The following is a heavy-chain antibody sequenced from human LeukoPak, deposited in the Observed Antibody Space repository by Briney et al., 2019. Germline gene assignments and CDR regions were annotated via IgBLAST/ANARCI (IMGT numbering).Heavy chain of an antibody. D-gene: IGHD6-13*01. J-gene: IGHJ4*02. V-gene: IGHV4-38-2*02. CDR1: DYSINSAYY. CDR2: IYHSGST. CDR3: ARRPPGSPMDY. Sequence: MPSETLSLTCTVSDYSINSAYYWGWIRQPPVKGLEWIGSIYHSGSTYYNPSLKSRVTISVDTSKNQFSLKLSSVTAADTAVYYCARRPPGSPMDYWGQGTLVTVSS.